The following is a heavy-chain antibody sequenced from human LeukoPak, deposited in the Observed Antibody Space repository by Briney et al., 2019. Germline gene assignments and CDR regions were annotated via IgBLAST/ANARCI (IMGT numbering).Heavy chain of an antibody. D-gene: IGHD4-17*01. CDR3: ARDHGDYSGKDY. CDR2: TWYDGSNK. J-gene: IGHJ4*02. CDR1: GFIFSSYG. Sequence: TGGSLRLSCAASGFIFSSYGMHWVRQAPGKGLEWVAVTWYDGSNKYYADAVKGRFTISRDNSKNTLYLQMNSLRAEDAAVYFCARDHGDYSGKDYWGQGTRVTVSS. V-gene: IGHV3-33*01.